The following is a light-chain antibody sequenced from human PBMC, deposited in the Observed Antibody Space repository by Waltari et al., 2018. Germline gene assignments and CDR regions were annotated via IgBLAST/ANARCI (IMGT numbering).Light chain of an antibody. Sequence: DIVMTQSPDSLAVSLGERATINCKSSHSVLETSANKNYLAWYPQRPGQSPKMLFYWASVREAGVPDRLSASGSGTDFTLTINSLQAEDVAVYFCQQYFSGHTFGQGTKLEIK. J-gene: IGKJ2*01. CDR2: WAS. CDR1: HSVLETSANKNY. CDR3: QQYFSGHT. V-gene: IGKV4-1*01.